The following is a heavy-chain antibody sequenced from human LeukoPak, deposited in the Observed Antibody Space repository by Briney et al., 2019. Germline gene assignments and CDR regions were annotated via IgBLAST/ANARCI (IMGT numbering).Heavy chain of an antibody. CDR3: ARGGSITMVRGTKAFDP. D-gene: IGHD3-10*01. Sequence: SQTLSLTCAVSGGSISSGGYSWSWIRQPPGKGLEWIGYIYHSGSTYYNPSLKSRVTISVDRSKNQFSLKLSSVTAADTAVYYCARGGSITMVRGTKAFDPWGQGTLVTVSS. J-gene: IGHJ5*02. CDR1: GGSISSGGYS. V-gene: IGHV4-30-2*01. CDR2: IYHSGST.